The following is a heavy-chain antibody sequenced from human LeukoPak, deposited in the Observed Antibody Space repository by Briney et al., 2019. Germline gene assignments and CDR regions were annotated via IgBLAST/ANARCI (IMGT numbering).Heavy chain of an antibody. D-gene: IGHD4-17*01. CDR1: GFTFSSYG. CDR3: AKYGSVTVRYNGMDV. V-gene: IGHV3-33*06. Sequence: TGGSLRLSCAASGFTFSSYGMHWVRQAPGKGLEWVAVIWYDGSNKYYADSVKGRFTISRDNSKNTLYLQVNSLRAEDTAVYYCAKYGSVTVRYNGMDVWGQGTTVTVSS. CDR2: IWYDGSNK. J-gene: IGHJ6*02.